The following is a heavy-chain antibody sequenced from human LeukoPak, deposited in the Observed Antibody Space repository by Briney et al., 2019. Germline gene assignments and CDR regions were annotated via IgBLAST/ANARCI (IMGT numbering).Heavy chain of an antibody. Sequence: PGVSLRRSCAASGFTFSTYWIHWVRQAPGKGLVWVSHINGDGSSTSYADSVKGRFAISRNNAKNTLYLQMNSLRAEDTAVYYCARTMTGAFFDYWGQGALVTVSS. D-gene: IGHD3-9*01. J-gene: IGHJ4*02. CDR1: GFTFSTYW. CDR2: INGDGSST. CDR3: ARTMTGAFFDY. V-gene: IGHV3-74*01.